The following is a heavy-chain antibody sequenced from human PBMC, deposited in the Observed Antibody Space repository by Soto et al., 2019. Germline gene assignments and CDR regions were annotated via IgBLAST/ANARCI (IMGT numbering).Heavy chain of an antibody. CDR3: ARVRFLEWLLPHNWFDP. J-gene: IGHJ5*02. Sequence: SETLSLTCTVSGGSVSSGSYYWSWIRQPLGKGLEWIGYIYYSGSTNYNPSLKSRVTISVGTSKNQFSLKLSSVTAADTAVYYCARVRFLEWLLPHNWFDPWGQGTLVTVSS. D-gene: IGHD3-3*01. CDR1: GGSVSSGSYY. CDR2: IYYSGST. V-gene: IGHV4-61*01.